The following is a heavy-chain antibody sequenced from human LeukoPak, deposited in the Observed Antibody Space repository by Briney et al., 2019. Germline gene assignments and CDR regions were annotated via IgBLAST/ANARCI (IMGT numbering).Heavy chain of an antibody. CDR3: ARTSVEGYYDSSGYYFGFDY. CDR2: IYYSGST. D-gene: IGHD3-22*01. V-gene: IGHV4-31*03. J-gene: IGHJ4*02. CDR1: GDSISSSSYY. Sequence: SETLSLTCTVSGDSISSSSYYWSWIRQHPGKGLEWIGYIYYSGSTYYNPSLKSRVTISVDTSKNQFSLKLSSVTAADTAVYYCARTSVEGYYDSSGYYFGFDYWGQGTLVTVSS.